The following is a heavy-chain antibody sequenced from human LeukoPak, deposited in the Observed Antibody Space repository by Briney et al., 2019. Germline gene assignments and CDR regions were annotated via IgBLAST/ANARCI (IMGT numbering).Heavy chain of an antibody. Sequence: ASVKVSCKAFGYTFTGYYMHWVRQAPGQGLEWMGWINPNSGGTNYAQKFQGRVTMTRDTSISTAYMELSRLRSDDTAVYYCARGDDYGDYFLFDYWGQGTLVTVSS. CDR1: GYTFTGYY. D-gene: IGHD4-17*01. CDR3: ARGDDYGDYFLFDY. J-gene: IGHJ4*02. CDR2: INPNSGGT. V-gene: IGHV1-2*02.